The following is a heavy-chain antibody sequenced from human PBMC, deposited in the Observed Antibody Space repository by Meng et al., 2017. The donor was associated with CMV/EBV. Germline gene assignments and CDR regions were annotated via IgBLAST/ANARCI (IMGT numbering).Heavy chain of an antibody. CDR3: ARGDSSGWFPFDY. V-gene: IGHV1-69*12. J-gene: IGHJ4*02. CDR1: GGTFSSYA. D-gene: IGHD6-19*01. CDR2: IIPIFGTA. Sequence: QFQLVQSGAEVKTPASSVKVSCKASGGTFSSYAISWVRQAAGQGLEWMGGIIPIFGTANYAQKCQGRVTITADESTSTAYMELSSLRSEDTAVYYCARGDSSGWFPFDYWGQGTLVTVAS.